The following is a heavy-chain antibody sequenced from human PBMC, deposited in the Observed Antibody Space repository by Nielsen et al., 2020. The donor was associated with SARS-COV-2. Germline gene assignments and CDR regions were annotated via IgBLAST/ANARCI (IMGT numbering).Heavy chain of an antibody. Sequence: GESLKISCAASGFSFSNYAMNWVRHAPGKGLEWVSAISGRGGNTFYADSVKGRFTISRDNSKSTLYLQMNSPSAEDTAIYYCAKSDGGYSYGYPDYWGQGTLVTVSS. V-gene: IGHV3-23*01. CDR1: GFSFSNYA. CDR3: AKSDGGYSYGYPDY. J-gene: IGHJ4*02. CDR2: ISGRGGNT. D-gene: IGHD5-18*01.